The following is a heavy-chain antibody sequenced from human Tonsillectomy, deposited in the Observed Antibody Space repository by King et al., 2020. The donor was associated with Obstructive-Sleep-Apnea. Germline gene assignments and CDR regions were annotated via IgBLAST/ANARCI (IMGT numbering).Heavy chain of an antibody. CDR3: SRSTEYSNYEAY. V-gene: IGHV4-31*03. J-gene: IGHJ4*02. CDR1: DDSISSSDYY. CDR2: ISHRGGP. Sequence: QLQESGPGLVMPSQTLSLTCTVSDDSISSSDYYWGWIRQHPGKGLEWIGCISHRGGPYYNPSLKSRLTISLETSQKQFFLKLSSVTAADTAVNYCSRSTEYSNYEAYWGQGILVTVSS. D-gene: IGHD4-11*01.